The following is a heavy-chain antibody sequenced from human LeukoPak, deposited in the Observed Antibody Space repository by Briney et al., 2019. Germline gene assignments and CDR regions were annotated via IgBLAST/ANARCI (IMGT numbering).Heavy chain of an antibody. Sequence: GGSPSLSCAASGFTFSSYAMNWVRQAPGKGLEWVSAINGGGSSTYYAGSVKGRFTISRDSSKNTLYLQMNSLRAEDTAVYYCAKGKATGPYDAFDIWGQGTMVTVSS. CDR2: INGGGSST. J-gene: IGHJ3*02. CDR3: AKGKATGPYDAFDI. D-gene: IGHD1-1*01. CDR1: GFTFSSYA. V-gene: IGHV3-23*01.